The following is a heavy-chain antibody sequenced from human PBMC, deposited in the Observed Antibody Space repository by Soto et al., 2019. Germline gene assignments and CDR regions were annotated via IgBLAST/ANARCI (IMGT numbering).Heavy chain of an antibody. CDR2: ISGSGGST. Sequence: GGSLRLSCAASGFTFSSYAMNWVRQAPGKGLEWVSTISGSGGSTYYADSVKGWFTISRDNSKNTLYLQMNSLRAEDTAVYYCAKDRLPLLTIRYGDYDCWGQGTLVTVSS. D-gene: IGHD4-17*01. CDR3: AKDRLPLLTIRYGDYDC. CDR1: GFTFSSYA. J-gene: IGHJ4*02. V-gene: IGHV3-23*01.